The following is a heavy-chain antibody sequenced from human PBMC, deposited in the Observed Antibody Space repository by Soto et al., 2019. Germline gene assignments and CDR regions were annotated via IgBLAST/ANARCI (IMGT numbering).Heavy chain of an antibody. CDR1: GGSISSYY. J-gene: IGHJ6*03. Sequence: SETLSLTCTVSGGSISSYYWSWIRQPPGKGLEWIGYIYYSGSTNYNPSLKSRVTISVDTSKNRFSLKLSSVTAPDTAVYYCARQGIGYYYYMDVWGKGTTVTVSS. D-gene: IGHD2-15*01. V-gene: IGHV4-59*08. CDR2: IYYSGST. CDR3: ARQGIGYYYYMDV.